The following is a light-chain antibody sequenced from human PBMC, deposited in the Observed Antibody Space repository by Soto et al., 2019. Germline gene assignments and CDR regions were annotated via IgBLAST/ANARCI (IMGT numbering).Light chain of an antibody. V-gene: IGLV1-40*01. CDR1: SSNIGAGYD. CDR2: GNS. CDR3: QSYDSSLSGLYV. Sequence: QSVLTQPPSVSGAPGQRVTISCTGGSSNIGAGYDVHWYQQLPGTAPKLLIYGNSNRPSGVPDRFSGSKSGTSASLAITGLQAEDEADYYYQSYDSSLSGLYVFGTGTKVTVL. J-gene: IGLJ1*01.